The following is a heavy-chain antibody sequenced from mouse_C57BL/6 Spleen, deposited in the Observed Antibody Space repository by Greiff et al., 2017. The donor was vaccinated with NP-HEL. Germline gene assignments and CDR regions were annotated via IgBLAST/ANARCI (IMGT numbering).Heavy chain of an antibody. V-gene: IGHV1-26*01. CDR3: PRRVLRQYYFDY. CDR2: INPNNGGT. CDR1: GYTFTDYY. Sequence: EVQLQQSGPELVKPGASVKISCKASGYTFTDYYMNWVKQSHGKSLEWIGDINPNNGGTSYNQKFKGKATLTVDKSSSTAYMELRSLTSEDSAVYYFPRRVLRQYYFDYWGQGTTLTVSS. J-gene: IGHJ2*01. D-gene: IGHD1-1*01.